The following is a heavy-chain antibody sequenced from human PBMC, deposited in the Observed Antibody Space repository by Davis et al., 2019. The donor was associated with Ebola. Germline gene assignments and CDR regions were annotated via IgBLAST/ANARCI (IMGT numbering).Heavy chain of an antibody. CDR3: ARGLGGLLNWFDL. CDR2: ISFDGSSE. V-gene: IGHV3-30-3*01. D-gene: IGHD1-26*01. J-gene: IGHJ5*02. CDR1: GLTFSSYA. Sequence: GGSLRLSCAASGLTFSSYAMCWVRQAPGEGLEWVAVISFDGSSESYADSVKGRFTISRDNSKNTLYLQMDSLRPEDTALYYCARGLGGLLNWFDLWGQGTLVTVSS.